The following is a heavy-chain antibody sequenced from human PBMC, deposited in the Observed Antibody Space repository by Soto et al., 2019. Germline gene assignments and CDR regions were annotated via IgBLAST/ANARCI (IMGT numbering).Heavy chain of an antibody. J-gene: IGHJ6*02. D-gene: IGHD5-18*01. CDR2: IWYDGSNK. V-gene: IGHV3-33*01. CDR1: GFTFSSYG. CDR3: ARVTTREYSYRGHHYYYYGMAV. Sequence: GGSLRLSCAASGFTFSSYGMHWVRQAPGKGLERVAVIWYDGSNKYYADSVKGRFTISRDNSKNTLYLQMNSLRAEDTAVYYFARVTTREYSYRGHHYYYYGMAVWGQGTTVTGSS.